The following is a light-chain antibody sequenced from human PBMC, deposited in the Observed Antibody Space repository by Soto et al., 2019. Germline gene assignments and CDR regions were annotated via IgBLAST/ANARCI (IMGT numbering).Light chain of an antibody. CDR1: NSNIWAGYD. Sequence: QSVLTHPPSVSGATGQRVTISCTGKNSNIWAGYDVQWYQQFPGTAPKLLIYANTNLPAGIPDRFSGSKSGTSASLAITGLQAGDEADYYCQSYDSSLSGSEVFGGGTKLTVL. J-gene: IGLJ2*01. CDR2: ANT. CDR3: QSYDSSLSGSEV. V-gene: IGLV1-40*01.